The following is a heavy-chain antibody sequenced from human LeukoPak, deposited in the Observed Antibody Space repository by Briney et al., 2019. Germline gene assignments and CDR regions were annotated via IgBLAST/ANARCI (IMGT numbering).Heavy chain of an antibody. D-gene: IGHD5-18*01. CDR1: GFTFSSYW. CDR2: IKQDGSEK. CDR3: ARVGKSGSDGYYYFDY. Sequence: GGSLRLSCAASGFTFSSYWMSWVRQAPGKGLEWVANIKQDGSEKYYVDSVKGRFTISRDNAKNSLYLQMNSLRAEDTAVYYCARVGKSGSDGYYYFDYWGQGTLVTVSS. V-gene: IGHV3-7*01. J-gene: IGHJ4*02.